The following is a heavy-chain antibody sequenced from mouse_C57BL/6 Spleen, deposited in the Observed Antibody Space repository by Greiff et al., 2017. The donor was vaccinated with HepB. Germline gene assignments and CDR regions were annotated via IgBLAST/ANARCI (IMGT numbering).Heavy chain of an antibody. J-gene: IGHJ3*01. V-gene: IGHV1-82*01. CDR1: GYAFSSSW. CDR3: ARGGATWFAY. CDR2: IYPGDGDT. Sequence: QVQLKQSGPELVKPGASVKISCKASGYAFSSSWMNWVKQRPGKGLEWIGRIYPGDGDTNYNGKFKGKATLTAEKSSSTAYMQLSSLTSEDSAVYFCARGGATWFAYWGQGTLVTVSA.